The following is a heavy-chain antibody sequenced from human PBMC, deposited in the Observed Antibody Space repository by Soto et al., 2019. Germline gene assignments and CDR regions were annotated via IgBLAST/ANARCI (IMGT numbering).Heavy chain of an antibody. V-gene: IGHV1-18*04. CDR1: GYSFSSYT. Sequence: QVQLVQSGGEVKKPGASVTVSCKASGYSFSSYTINWVRQAPGQGLEWLGWIRAYNGNTKYVEKLQGRVTMTTDTSTSTAYMELRNLRSDDTTVYYCARASKKWPEFWGPGTLVTVSS. CDR3: ARASKKWPEF. CDR2: IRAYNGNT. J-gene: IGHJ4*02. D-gene: IGHD5-12*01.